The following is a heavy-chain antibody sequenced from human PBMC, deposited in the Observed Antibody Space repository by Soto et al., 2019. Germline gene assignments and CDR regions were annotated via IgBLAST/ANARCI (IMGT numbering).Heavy chain of an antibody. Sequence: QVQLVQSGAEVKKPGSSVKVSCKASGGTFSSYAISWVRQAPGQGLEWMGGIIPIFGTANYAQKFQGRVTITADKSTSTAYMDVSSLTSEDTAVYYCARVPTHYYDSSGYYPNWFDPWGQGTLVTVSS. J-gene: IGHJ5*02. V-gene: IGHV1-69*06. CDR1: GGTFSSYA. CDR2: IIPIFGTA. CDR3: ARVPTHYYDSSGYYPNWFDP. D-gene: IGHD3-22*01.